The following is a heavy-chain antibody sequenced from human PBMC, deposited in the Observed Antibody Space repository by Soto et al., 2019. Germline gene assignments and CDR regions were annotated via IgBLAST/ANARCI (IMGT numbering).Heavy chain of an antibody. CDR2: IYYSGST. D-gene: IGHD2-15*01. V-gene: IGHV4-31*03. CDR3: ARNFIVVVAATSWFDP. J-gene: IGHJ5*02. CDR1: GGSISSGGYY. Sequence: SETLSLTCTVSGGSISSGGYYWSWIRQHPGKGLEWIGYIYYSGSTYYNPSLKSRVTISVDTSKNQFSLKLSSVTAADTAVYYCARNFIVVVAATSWFDPWGQGTLVTVS.